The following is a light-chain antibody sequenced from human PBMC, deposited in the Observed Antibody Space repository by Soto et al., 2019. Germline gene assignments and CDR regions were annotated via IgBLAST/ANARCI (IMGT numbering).Light chain of an antibody. Sequence: QPVLTQSPSASASLGASVKLTCTLDSGHSSYDIAWHQQQPEKGPRFLLKVDNDGSHSKGDGIPDRFSGSTSGAERYLIISSLQSEDEADYYCQTWGTGIRVFGGGTKLTVL. J-gene: IGLJ2*01. CDR2: VDNDGSH. CDR3: QTWGTGIRV. CDR1: SGHSSYD. V-gene: IGLV4-69*02.